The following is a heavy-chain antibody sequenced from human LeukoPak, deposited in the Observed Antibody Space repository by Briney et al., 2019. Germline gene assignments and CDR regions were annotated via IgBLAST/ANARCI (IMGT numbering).Heavy chain of an antibody. Sequence: SGTLSLTCTVSGGSISSHQWSWIRQPPGKGLEWMGHSYNSGTTNYNPSLKSRVTISVDTSKNQFTLKLASVTAADTAVYYCARDSGYDFWFDAWGQGTLAIVSS. CDR2: SYNSGTT. CDR3: ARDSGYDFWFDA. D-gene: IGHD5-12*01. J-gene: IGHJ5*02. CDR1: GGSISSHQ. V-gene: IGHV4-59*11.